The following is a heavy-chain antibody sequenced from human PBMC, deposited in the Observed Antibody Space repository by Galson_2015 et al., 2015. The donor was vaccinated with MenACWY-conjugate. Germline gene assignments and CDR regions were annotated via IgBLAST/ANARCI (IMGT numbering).Heavy chain of an antibody. J-gene: IGHJ4*02. CDR2: ISSSSSTI. V-gene: IGHV3-48*02. CDR3: ARVPGCSYGYYDC. Sequence: SLRLSCAASGFTFSTYCMTWVRQAPGKGLEWVSYISSSSSTIYYADSVKGRFTISRDNAKNSLYLQMNTLRDEDTAVYYCARVPGCSYGYYDCWGQGTLVTVSS. CDR1: GFTFSTYC. D-gene: IGHD5-18*01.